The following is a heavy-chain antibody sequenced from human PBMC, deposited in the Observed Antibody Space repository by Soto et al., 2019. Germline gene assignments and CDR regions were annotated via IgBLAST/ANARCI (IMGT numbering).Heavy chain of an antibody. CDR1: GYSFTSYW. Sequence: GESLKVSCKGSGYSFTSYWISWVRQMPGRGLEWMGRIDPSDSYTNYSPSFQGHVTISADKSISTAYLQWSSLKASDTALYYCARHLYYDSSGPDYWGQGTLVTVS. CDR2: IDPSDSYT. V-gene: IGHV5-10-1*01. CDR3: ARHLYYDSSGPDY. D-gene: IGHD3-22*01. J-gene: IGHJ4*02.